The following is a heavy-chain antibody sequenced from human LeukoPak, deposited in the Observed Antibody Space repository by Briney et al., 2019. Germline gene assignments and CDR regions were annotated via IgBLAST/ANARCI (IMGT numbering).Heavy chain of an antibody. D-gene: IGHD3-10*01. CDR3: ASGGSGSSLVDY. V-gene: IGHV4-39*07. J-gene: IGHJ4*02. CDR1: GGSISSSSYY. CDR2: IYYSGST. Sequence: PSETLSLTCTVSGGSISSSSYYWGWIRQPPGKGLEWIGSIYYSGSTYYNPSLKSRVTISVDTSKNQFSLKLSSVTAADTAVYYCASGGSGSSLVDYWGQGTLVTVSS.